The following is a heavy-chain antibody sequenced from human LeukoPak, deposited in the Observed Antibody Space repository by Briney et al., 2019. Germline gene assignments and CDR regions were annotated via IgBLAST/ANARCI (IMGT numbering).Heavy chain of an antibody. Sequence: SETLSLTCTVSGGSISSYYWSWIRQPPGKGLEWIGCIYYSGSTNYNPSLKSRVTISVDTSKNQFSLKLSSVTAADTAVYYCARGRSAMVTLDYWGQGTLVTVSS. CDR2: IYYSGST. D-gene: IGHD5-18*01. CDR1: GGSISSYY. CDR3: ARGRSAMVTLDY. V-gene: IGHV4-59*01. J-gene: IGHJ4*02.